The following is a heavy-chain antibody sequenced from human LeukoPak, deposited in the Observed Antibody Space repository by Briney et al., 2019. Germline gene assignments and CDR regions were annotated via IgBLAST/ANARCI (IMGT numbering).Heavy chain of an antibody. J-gene: IGHJ4*02. V-gene: IGHV1-2*02. D-gene: IGHD3-9*01. CDR1: GYTFTDYY. CDR3: AREADILTGYYKY. CDR2: INPKNGGT. Sequence: ASVKVSCKASGYTFTDYYMHWVRQASGQGLEWMGWINPKNGGTFYPQSFQGRITMTRDTSISTVYMELSSLLSADTAAYYCAREADILTGYYKYWGQGTVVTVSS.